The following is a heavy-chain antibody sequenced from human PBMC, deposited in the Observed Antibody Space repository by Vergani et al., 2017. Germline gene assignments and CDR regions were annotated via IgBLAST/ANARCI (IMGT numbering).Heavy chain of an antibody. CDR1: GGSFSGYY. CDR2: INHSGST. D-gene: IGHD2-15*01. J-gene: IGHJ4*02. CDR3: ARGLGGYCSGGSCYSVSLPFDY. V-gene: IGHV4-34*01. Sequence: QVQLQQWGAGLLKPSETLSLTCAVYGGSFSGYYWSWIRQPPGXGLEWIGEINHSGSTNYNPSLKSRVTISVDTSKNQFSLKLSSVTAADTAVYYCARGLGGYCSGGSCYSVSLPFDYWGQGTLVTVSA.